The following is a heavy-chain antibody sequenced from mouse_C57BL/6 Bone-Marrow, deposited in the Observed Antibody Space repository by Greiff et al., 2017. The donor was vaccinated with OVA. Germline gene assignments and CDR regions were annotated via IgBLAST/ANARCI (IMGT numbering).Heavy chain of an antibody. D-gene: IGHD1-1*01. CDR2: IYPGSGNT. V-gene: IGHV1-76*01. Sequence: VQLQQSGAELVRPGASVKLSCKASGYTFTDYYINWVKQRPGQGLEWIARIYPGSGNTYYNEKFKGKATLTAEKSSSTAYMQLSSLTSEDSAVYFCAREGDYGRVYFDYWGQGTTLTVSS. CDR3: AREGDYGRVYFDY. CDR1: GYTFTDYY. J-gene: IGHJ2*01.